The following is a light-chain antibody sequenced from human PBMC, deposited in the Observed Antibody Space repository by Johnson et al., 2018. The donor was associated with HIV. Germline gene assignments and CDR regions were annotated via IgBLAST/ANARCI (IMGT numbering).Light chain of an antibody. Sequence: QSVLTQPPSVSAAPGQKVTISCSGSTSNIGNNYVSWYQQLPATAPKLLIYENNKRPSGISDRFSGSKSGTSATLGITGLQTGDEADYYCGTLDSSLSAGGVFGTGTKVTVL. V-gene: IGLV1-51*02. CDR2: ENN. CDR1: TSNIGNNY. CDR3: GTLDSSLSAGGV. J-gene: IGLJ1*01.